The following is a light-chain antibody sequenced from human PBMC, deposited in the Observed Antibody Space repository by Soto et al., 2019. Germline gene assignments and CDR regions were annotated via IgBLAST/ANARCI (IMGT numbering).Light chain of an antibody. CDR2: AAS. CDR1: QSISSY. Sequence: SPSSLSASVGDRVTITCRASQSISSYLNWYQQKPGKAPKLLIYAASSLQSGVPSRFSGSGSWTDFTLTISSLQPEDFATYYCQQSYSTLITVGQGTRLEIK. V-gene: IGKV1-39*01. J-gene: IGKJ5*01. CDR3: QQSYSTLIT.